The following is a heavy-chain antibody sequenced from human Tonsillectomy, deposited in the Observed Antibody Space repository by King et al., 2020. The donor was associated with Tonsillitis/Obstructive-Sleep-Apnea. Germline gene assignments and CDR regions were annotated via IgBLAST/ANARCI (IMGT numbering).Heavy chain of an antibody. CDR3: AREGGADFWSGSTSGYFDY. CDR1: GFTFSSYA. Sequence: VQLVESGGGVVQPGRSLRLSCAASGFTFSSYAMHWVRQAPGKGLEWVAVISYDGSNKYYADSVKGRFTISRDNSKNTLYLQMNSLRAEDTAVYDCAREGGADFWSGSTSGYFDYWGQGTLVTVSS. CDR2: ISYDGSNK. J-gene: IGHJ4*02. D-gene: IGHD3-3*01. V-gene: IGHV3-30*04.